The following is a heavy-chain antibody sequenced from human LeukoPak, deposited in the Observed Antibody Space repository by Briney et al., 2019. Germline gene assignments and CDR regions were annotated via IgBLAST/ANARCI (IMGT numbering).Heavy chain of an antibody. CDR2: FHFSGST. D-gene: IGHD3-22*01. Sequence: SETLSLTCSLSGASVTMGSYYWAWIRQPPGKGLEWIGTFHFSGSTYYNPSLKSRVTISVDTSKNSVSLMLRSVTAADTAVYFCARPFQDYDKGTFFYFFDFWGQGILVTVSS. CDR3: ARPFQDYDKGTFFYFFDF. V-gene: IGHV4-39*01. J-gene: IGHJ4*02. CDR1: GASVTMGSYY.